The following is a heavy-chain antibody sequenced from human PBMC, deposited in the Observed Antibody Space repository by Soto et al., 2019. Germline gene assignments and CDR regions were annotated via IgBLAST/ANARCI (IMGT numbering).Heavy chain of an antibody. D-gene: IGHD6-19*01. Sequence: SETLSLXCTVSGCSISSSSSYWGWIRQPPGKGLEWIGSIYYSGSTYYNPSLKSRATISVDTSKNEFSLKLTSVSAADPAVYYCASLVAGYYGDCWGQGTLVTVSS. CDR3: ASLVAGYYGDC. V-gene: IGHV4-39*01. J-gene: IGHJ4*02. CDR1: GCSISSSSSY. CDR2: IYYSGST.